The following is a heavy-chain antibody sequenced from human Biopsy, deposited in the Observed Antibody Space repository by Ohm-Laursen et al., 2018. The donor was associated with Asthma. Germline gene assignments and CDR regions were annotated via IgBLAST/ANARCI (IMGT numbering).Heavy chain of an antibody. D-gene: IGHD2-2*01. J-gene: IGHJ4*02. V-gene: IGHV1-69*13. CDR2: VNSVFGTT. CDR3: ARKAGSCISRTCYSLDF. CDR1: GGTFNTYV. Sequence: SVKVSCKPLGGTFNTYVIGWVLQAPGQGLEWMGGVNSVFGTTTYPQKFQDRVTITADDSTSTVYMELSSLRSEDTAVYYCARKAGSCISRTCYSLDFWGQGTLVTVSS.